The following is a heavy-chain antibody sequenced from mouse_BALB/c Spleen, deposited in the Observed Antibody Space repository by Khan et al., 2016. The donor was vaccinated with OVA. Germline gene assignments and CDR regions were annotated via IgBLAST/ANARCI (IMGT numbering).Heavy chain of an antibody. J-gene: IGHJ3*01. D-gene: IGHD1-1*01. CDR3: VNHGSSSAWFTY. CDR1: GYTFTSYW. Sequence: QVQLKQSGAELAKPGASVKMSCKASGYTFTSYWMHWVKQRPGQGLEWIGYINPTTDYTEYNQIFKDKATLTADKSSSTAYMQLSSLTSEVSAVYYCVNHGSSSAWFTYWGQGTLVTVSA. V-gene: IGHV1-7*01. CDR2: INPTTDYT.